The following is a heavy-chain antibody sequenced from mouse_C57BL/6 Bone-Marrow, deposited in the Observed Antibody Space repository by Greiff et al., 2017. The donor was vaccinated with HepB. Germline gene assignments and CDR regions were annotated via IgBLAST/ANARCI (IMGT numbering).Heavy chain of an antibody. V-gene: IGHV3-6*01. CDR3: ARAGGGLRRAWFAY. CDR2: ISYDGSN. CDR1: GYSITSGYY. J-gene: IGHJ3*01. Sequence: EVKLMESGPGLVKPSQSLSLTCSVTGYSITSGYYWNWIRQFPGNKLEWMGYISYDGSNNYNPSLKNRISITRDTSKNQFFLKLNSVTTEDTATYYCARAGGGLRRAWFAYWGQGTLVTVSA. D-gene: IGHD2-4*01.